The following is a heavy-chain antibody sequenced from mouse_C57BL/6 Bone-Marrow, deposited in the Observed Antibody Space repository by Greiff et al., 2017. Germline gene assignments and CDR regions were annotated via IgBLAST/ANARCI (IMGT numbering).Heavy chain of an antibody. CDR2: IYPGSGST. J-gene: IGHJ3*01. Sequence: QVQLKQSGAELVKPGASVKMSCKASGYTFTSYWITWVKQRPGQGLEWIGDIYPGSGSTNYNEKFKSKATLTVDTSSSTAYMQLSSLTSEDSAVYYCARVGFAYWGQGTLVTVSA. CDR3: ARVGFAY. CDR1: GYTFTSYW. V-gene: IGHV1-55*01.